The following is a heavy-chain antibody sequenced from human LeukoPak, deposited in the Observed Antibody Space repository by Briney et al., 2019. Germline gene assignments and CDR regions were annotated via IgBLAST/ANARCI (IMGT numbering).Heavy chain of an antibody. J-gene: IGHJ4*02. Sequence: ASVKVSSTASGYTFTAYYMPWVRQAPGQGLEWMGWINPNSGGTKYAQKFQGRVTMTRDTSISTAYMELSRLRSDGTAVYYCARDRRYYDSSGYYLDYYFDYWGQGTLVTVSS. D-gene: IGHD3-22*01. CDR1: GYTFTAYY. CDR3: ARDRRYYDSSGYYLDYYFDY. CDR2: INPNSGGT. V-gene: IGHV1-2*02.